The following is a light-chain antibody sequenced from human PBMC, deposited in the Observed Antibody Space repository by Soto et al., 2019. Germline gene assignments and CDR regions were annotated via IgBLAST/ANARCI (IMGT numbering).Light chain of an antibody. CDR3: QQYGYWPPA. J-gene: IGKJ3*01. Sequence: ILMTQSPATLSASPGERATLSCRASRSISNNVAWYQHKPGQAPRLLLYGASTRATGIPARFSASGSGTEFTLSISSLQSEDFALYYCQQYGYWPPAFGPGTKVDIK. CDR1: RSISNN. CDR2: GAS. V-gene: IGKV3-15*01.